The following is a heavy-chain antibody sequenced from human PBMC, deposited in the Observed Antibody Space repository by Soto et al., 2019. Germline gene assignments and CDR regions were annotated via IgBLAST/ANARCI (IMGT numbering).Heavy chain of an antibody. CDR3: ASLYISPWYGFDS. CDR1: GGSIRSNNYY. D-gene: IGHD6-19*01. Sequence: SETLSLTCTVSGGSIRSNNYYWAWIRQPPGKGLEWTASISYGGTTFYNPSLKSRVAISVDTSKNQFSLKLNSVTAADSAVFYCASLYISPWYGFDSWGPGTLVTVSS. J-gene: IGHJ4*02. V-gene: IGHV4-39*01. CDR2: ISYGGTT.